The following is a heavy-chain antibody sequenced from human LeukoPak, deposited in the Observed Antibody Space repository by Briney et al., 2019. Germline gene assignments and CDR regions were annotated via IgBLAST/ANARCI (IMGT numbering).Heavy chain of an antibody. CDR2: IKGDGSST. V-gene: IGHV3-74*01. Sequence: GGSLRLSCAASGFTFSSHWMHWVRHAPGKGLVWVSRIKGDGSSTSYADSVEGRFTISRDNAKNTLHLQMNSLRAEDSAVYYCAKDLELTLPLRFDYWGQGTLVTVSS. CDR3: AKDLELTLPLRFDY. CDR1: GFTFSSHW. D-gene: IGHD4/OR15-4a*01. J-gene: IGHJ4*02.